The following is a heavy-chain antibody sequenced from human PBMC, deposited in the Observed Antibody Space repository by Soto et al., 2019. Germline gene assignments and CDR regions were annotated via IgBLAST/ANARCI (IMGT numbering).Heavy chain of an antibody. J-gene: IGHJ5*02. CDR3: AIVRWASGSRWFDL. D-gene: IGHD6-19*01. CDR2: INVGNGNT. Sequence: QVQLVQSGAEEKKPGASVKVSCKASGYTFISYSMHWVRQAPGQRLEWMGWINVGNGNTQYSQKFQGRVTITGDTSASTGYMALSSLRSEDTYWYYCAIVRWASGSRWFDLWGQGTLVTVSS. CDR1: GYTFISYS. V-gene: IGHV1-3*05.